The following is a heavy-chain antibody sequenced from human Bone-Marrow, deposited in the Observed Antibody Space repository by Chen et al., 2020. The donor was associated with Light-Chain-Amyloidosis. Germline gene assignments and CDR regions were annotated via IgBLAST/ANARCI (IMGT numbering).Heavy chain of an antibody. Sequence: QVQLVQSGAEVKKPGASVKVSCKAPGYTFTSYGISWVRQAPGQWLEWMGWISAYNGDTNYAQKLQGRVTMTPDTSTSTAYMELRSLRSDDTAVYYCASDRDSSSWRRGYFDYWGQGTLVTVSS. D-gene: IGHD6-13*01. J-gene: IGHJ4*02. CDR1: GYTFTSYG. CDR2: ISAYNGDT. V-gene: IGHV1-18*01. CDR3: ASDRDSSSWRRGYFDY.